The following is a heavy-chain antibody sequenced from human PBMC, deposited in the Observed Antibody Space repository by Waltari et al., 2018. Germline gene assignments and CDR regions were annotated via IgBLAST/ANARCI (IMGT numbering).Heavy chain of an antibody. V-gene: IGHV4-59*01. CDR3: ARGIAAAGSYYYYYGMDV. J-gene: IGHJ6*02. CDR2: IYYSGST. CDR1: GASLSSYY. D-gene: IGHD6-13*01. Sequence: QVQLQESGPGLVTPSETLSLPCTVSGASLSSYYWSWFRQPPGKGVEWIGYIYYSGSTNYNPSLKSRVTISVDTSKNQFSLKLSSVTAADTAVYYCARGIAAAGSYYYYYGMDVWGQGTTVTVSS.